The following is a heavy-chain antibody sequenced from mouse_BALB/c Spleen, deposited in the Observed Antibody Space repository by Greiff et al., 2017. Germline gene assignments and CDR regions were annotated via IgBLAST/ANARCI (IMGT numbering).Heavy chain of an antibody. CDR2: ISSGGGST. Sequence: EVKLMESGGGLVKPGGSLKLSCAASGFAFSSYDMSWVRQTPEKRLEWVAYISSGGGSTYYPDTVKGRFTISRDNAKNTLYLQMSSLKSEDTAMYYCARRRYDYDGFDYWGQGTTLTVSS. CDR3: ARRRYDYDGFDY. D-gene: IGHD2-4*01. V-gene: IGHV5-12-1*01. J-gene: IGHJ2*01. CDR1: GFAFSSYD.